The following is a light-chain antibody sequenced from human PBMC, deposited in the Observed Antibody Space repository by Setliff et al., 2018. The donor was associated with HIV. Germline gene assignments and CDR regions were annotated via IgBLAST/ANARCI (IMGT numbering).Light chain of an antibody. CDR2: EVH. CDR1: NNDIGSYNL. CDR3: CSYAGLNTYV. V-gene: IGLV2-23*02. Sequence: QSVLTQPASVSGSPGQSITISCTGTNNDIGSYNLVSWYQQHPGKAPKLMIYEVHKRPSGVSNRFSGSKSGNTASLTISGLQAEDEADYYCCSYAGLNTYVFGTGTKVT. J-gene: IGLJ1*01.